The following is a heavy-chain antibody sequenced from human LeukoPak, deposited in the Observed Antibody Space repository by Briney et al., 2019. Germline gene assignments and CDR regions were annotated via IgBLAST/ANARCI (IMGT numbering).Heavy chain of an antibody. J-gene: IGHJ3*02. Sequence: GESLKISCEGSGYSFTSYWIGWVRQKPGKGLEWLGVIYVGDSETRYSPSFQGQVSISVDTSTSTAYLQWSSLKASDTAMYYCATARPHRGFDIWGQGTMVTVSS. CDR2: IYVGDSET. CDR3: ATARPHRGFDI. V-gene: IGHV5-51*01. CDR1: GYSFTSYW.